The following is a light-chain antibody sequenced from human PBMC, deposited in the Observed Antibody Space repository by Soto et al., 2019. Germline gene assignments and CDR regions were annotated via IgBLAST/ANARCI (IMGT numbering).Light chain of an antibody. J-gene: IGKJ2*01. V-gene: IGKV1-5*03. CDR2: KAS. CDR3: QQYKSHPYN. CDR1: QSFSTW. Sequence: DIQMTQSPSTLSASVGDRVTITCRASQSFSTWLAWYQQKPGKAPNLLIYKASTLESGVPSRFSGSGSGTEFTLAITSLQPDDSATYYCQQYKSHPYNFGQGTKLEIK.